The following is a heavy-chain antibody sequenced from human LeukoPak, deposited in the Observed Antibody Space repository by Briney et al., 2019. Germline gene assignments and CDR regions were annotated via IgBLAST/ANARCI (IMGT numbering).Heavy chain of an antibody. CDR3: ARVTWPYSSSPSGYIAFDI. D-gene: IGHD6-6*01. Sequence: GASVKVSCKASGYTLTRYYVHWVRQAPGQGLMWMGIINPSGGSTNYAQKLQGRVTMTRDTSTSTVYMELSSLRSEDTAVYYCARVTWPYSSSPSGYIAFDIWGQGTMVTVSS. V-gene: IGHV1-46*01. CDR1: GYTLTRYY. CDR2: INPSGGST. J-gene: IGHJ3*02.